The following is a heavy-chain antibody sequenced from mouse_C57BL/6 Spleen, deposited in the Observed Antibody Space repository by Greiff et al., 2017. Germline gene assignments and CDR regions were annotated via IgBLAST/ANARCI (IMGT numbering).Heavy chain of an antibody. D-gene: IGHD2-1*01. J-gene: IGHJ1*03. CDR2: IRNKANGYTT. CDR3: ARLYGNYVWYFDV. V-gene: IGHV7-3*01. Sequence: EVMLVESGGGLVPPGGSLCLSCAASGFTFTDYYMSWVRQPPGKALEWLGFIRNKANGYTTEYSAAVKGRFTISRDNSQSILYLQMNALRAEDRATYYCARLYGNYVWYFDVWGTGTTVTVSS. CDR1: GFTFTDYY.